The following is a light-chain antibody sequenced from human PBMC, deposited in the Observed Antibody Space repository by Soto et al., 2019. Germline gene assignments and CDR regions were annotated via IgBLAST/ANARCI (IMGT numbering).Light chain of an antibody. CDR1: RSNIGSNT. J-gene: IGLJ1*01. CDR2: SNN. Sequence: QSVLTQPPSTSGTPGQRVTISCSGSRSNIGSNTVTWYQQLPGTAPKLLIYSNNQRPSGVPDRFSGSKSGTSASLAISGRQSEDEADYYCAAWDDSLKGSYVFGTGTKVTVL. V-gene: IGLV1-44*01. CDR3: AAWDDSLKGSYV.